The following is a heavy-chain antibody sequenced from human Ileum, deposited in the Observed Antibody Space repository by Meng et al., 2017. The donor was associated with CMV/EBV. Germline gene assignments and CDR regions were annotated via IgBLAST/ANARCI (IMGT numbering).Heavy chain of an antibody. V-gene: IGHV1-2*06. CDR2: INPNSGGT. D-gene: IGHD5-12*01. CDR1: GYTFIGHY. CDR3: ARTWIESWTPDLDY. J-gene: IGHJ4*02. Sequence: QGQLVRVGSEVKKPGASVKVSCKASGYTFIGHYIHWVRQAPGQGLEWMGRINPNSGGTNYVEKFQGRVTMTRDTSNSIVYMELSRLTSDDTAVYYCARTWIESWTPDLDYWGQGTLVTVSS.